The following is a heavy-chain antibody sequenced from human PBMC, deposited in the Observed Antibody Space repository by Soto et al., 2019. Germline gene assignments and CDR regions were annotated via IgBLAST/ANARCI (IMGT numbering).Heavy chain of an antibody. D-gene: IGHD3-16*02. Sequence: SETLSLTCAFYGGSFSGYYWSWIRQPPGKGLEWIGEINHSGSTNYNPSLKSRVTISVDTSKNQFSLKLSSVTAADTAVYYCARGGYDYIWGSYRLDAFDIWVQGTMVTVS. CDR1: GGSFSGYY. J-gene: IGHJ3*02. V-gene: IGHV4-34*01. CDR3: ARGGYDYIWGSYRLDAFDI. CDR2: INHSGST.